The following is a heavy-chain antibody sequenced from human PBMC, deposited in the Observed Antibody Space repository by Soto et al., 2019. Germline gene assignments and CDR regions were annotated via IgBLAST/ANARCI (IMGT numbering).Heavy chain of an antibody. D-gene: IGHD3-10*01. CDR3: ARDGSGELPAGFLDY. J-gene: IGHJ4*02. CDR2: IYHSGST. CDR1: SGSISSSNW. V-gene: IGHV4-4*02. Sequence: QVQLQESGPGLVKPSGTLSLTCAVSSGSISSSNWWSWVHQPPGKGLEWIGEIYHSGSTNYNPSLKSRVTISVDKSKNQFSLKLSSVTAADTAVYYCARDGSGELPAGFLDYWGQGTLVTVSS.